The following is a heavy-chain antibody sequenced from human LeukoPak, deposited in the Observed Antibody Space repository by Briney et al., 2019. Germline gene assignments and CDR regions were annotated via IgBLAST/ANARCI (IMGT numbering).Heavy chain of an antibody. J-gene: IGHJ6*02. CDR3: ARPAVDLPDYYGMDV. Sequence: GGSLRLSCAASGFTFSSYSMNLVRQAPGKGLEWVSSISSSSSYIYYADSVKGRFTISRDNAKNSLYLQMNSLRAEDTAVYYCARPAVDLPDYYGMDVWGQGTTVTVSS. CDR2: ISSSSSYI. D-gene: IGHD6-19*01. CDR1: GFTFSSYS. V-gene: IGHV3-21*01.